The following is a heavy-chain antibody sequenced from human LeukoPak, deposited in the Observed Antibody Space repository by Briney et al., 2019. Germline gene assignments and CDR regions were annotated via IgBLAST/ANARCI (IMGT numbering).Heavy chain of an antibody. J-gene: IGHJ4*02. Sequence: SETLSLTCTVSGDSISSSSSYWGWIRQPPGKGLEWIGSIYYSGSTYYNPSLKSRVTISADTSKNQFSLRLSSVTAADTAVYYCAGDRGGSSAPFDSWGQGTLVTVSS. V-gene: IGHV4-39*07. CDR2: IYYSGST. CDR1: GDSISSSSSY. CDR3: AGDRGGSSAPFDS. D-gene: IGHD6-6*01.